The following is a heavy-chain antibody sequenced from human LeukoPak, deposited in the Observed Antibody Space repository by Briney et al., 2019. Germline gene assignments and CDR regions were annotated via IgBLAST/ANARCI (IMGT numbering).Heavy chain of an antibody. J-gene: IGHJ3*02. CDR1: GGSFSGYY. CDR3: AKYVAAGDAFDI. Sequence: SETLSLTCAVYGGSFSGYYWSWIRQPPGKGLEWIGEINHSGSTNYNPSLKSRVTISVDTSKNQFSLKPSSVTAADTAVYYCAKYVAAGDAFDIWGQGTMVTVSS. V-gene: IGHV4-34*01. D-gene: IGHD2-15*01. CDR2: INHSGST.